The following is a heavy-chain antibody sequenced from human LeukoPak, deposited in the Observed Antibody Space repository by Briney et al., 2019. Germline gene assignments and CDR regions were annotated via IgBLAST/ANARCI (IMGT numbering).Heavy chain of an antibody. CDR2: INHSGST. V-gene: IGHV4-34*01. J-gene: IGHJ4*02. CDR3: ARAPSQTPFDY. Sequence: SETLSLTCTVSGGSISSYYWSWIRQPPGKGLEWIGEINHSGSTNYNPSLKSRVTISVDTSKNQFSLKLSSVTAADTAVYYCARAPSQTPFDYWGQGTLVTVSS. CDR1: GGSISSYY.